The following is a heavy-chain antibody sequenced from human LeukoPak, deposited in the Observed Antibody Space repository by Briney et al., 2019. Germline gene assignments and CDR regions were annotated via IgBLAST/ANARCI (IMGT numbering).Heavy chain of an antibody. Sequence: GEXLRISCKGSGYTFSSYWIGWVRPMPGKGMEGMGIIYPGESDTRYSPSLQGQVTISVDTSIGTAYLQWSSLKASDTAIYYCARQNDFRLDYWGQGTLVTVSS. D-gene: IGHD3-3*01. CDR1: GYTFSSYW. V-gene: IGHV5-51*01. CDR2: IYPGESDT. J-gene: IGHJ4*02. CDR3: ARQNDFRLDY.